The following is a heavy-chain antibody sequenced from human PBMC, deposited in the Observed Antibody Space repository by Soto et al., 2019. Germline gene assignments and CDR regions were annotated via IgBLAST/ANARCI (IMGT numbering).Heavy chain of an antibody. D-gene: IGHD6-6*01. V-gene: IGHV1-69*08. J-gene: IGHJ3*02. CDR1: GGSFSIYT. CDR3: TLGSLSAEVFDI. Sequence: QVQLVQSGVEVKKPGSSVKVSCKASGGSFSIYTIFWVRQAPGQGLEWMGRIIPMFDTANYAQNFQGRVTITADKSTGTVYMEMIGLRSDDTAIYYCTLGSLSAEVFDIWGQGTLVSVSS. CDR2: IIPMFDTA.